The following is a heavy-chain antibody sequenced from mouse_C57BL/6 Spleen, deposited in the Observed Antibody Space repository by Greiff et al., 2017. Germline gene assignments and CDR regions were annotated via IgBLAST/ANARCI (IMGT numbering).Heavy chain of an antibody. CDR1: GYTFTSYW. CDR2: INPSSGYT. CDR3: ARRGLGSSYDYYAMDY. J-gene: IGHJ4*01. V-gene: IGHV1-7*01. D-gene: IGHD1-1*01. Sequence: QVQLQQSGAELAKPGASVKLSCKASGYTFTSYWMHWVKQRPGQGLEWIGYINPSSGYTKYNQKFKDKAPLTADKSSSPAYMQLSSLTYEDSAVYYCARRGLGSSYDYYAMDYWGQGTSVTVSS.